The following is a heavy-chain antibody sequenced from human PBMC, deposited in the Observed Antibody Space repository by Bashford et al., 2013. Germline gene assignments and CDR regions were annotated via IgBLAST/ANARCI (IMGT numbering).Heavy chain of an antibody. Sequence: LLYSSETLSLSCSVSGVSISTDNYWWGWIRQPPRKGLEWIGIIFYSGSTYYNPSLKSRVTISVDTSKNQFSLNLSSVTAADTAVYYCMRQFGLGKWYFDLWGRGTLVTVSS. CDR3: MRQFGLGKWYFDL. CDR2: IFYSGST. CDR1: GVSISTDNYW. V-gene: IGHV4-39*01. D-gene: IGHD3-10*01. J-gene: IGHJ2*01.